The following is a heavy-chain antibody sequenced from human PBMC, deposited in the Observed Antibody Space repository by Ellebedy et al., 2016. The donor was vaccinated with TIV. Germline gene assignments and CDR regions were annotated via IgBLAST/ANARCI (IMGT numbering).Heavy chain of an antibody. V-gene: IGHV3-48*02. CDR3: AKDKVIAAGPITYYGMDV. CDR2: MSSSTSAI. Sequence: GGSLRLXXAASGFTLSSCSMNWVRQAPGKGLEWLSYMSSSTSAIYYADSVKGRFTISRDNSKNTLYLQMDSLRDEDTAIYYCAKDKVIAAGPITYYGMDVWGQGTTVIVSS. CDR1: GFTLSSCS. D-gene: IGHD6-6*01. J-gene: IGHJ6*02.